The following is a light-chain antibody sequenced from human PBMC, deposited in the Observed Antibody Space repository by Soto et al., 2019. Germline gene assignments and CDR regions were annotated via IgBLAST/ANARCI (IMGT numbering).Light chain of an antibody. V-gene: IGKV1-33*01. J-gene: IGKJ2*01. Sequence: DIQMTQSPSSLSASVGDRVTITCQASQDIDNYLNWYQQKPGKAPKLLIYDASNVETGVPSRFSGSGSGTDFTFTISSLQPEDIATYYCQQYDNLPLYTFGPGTKLEIK. CDR3: QQYDNLPLYT. CDR2: DAS. CDR1: QDIDNY.